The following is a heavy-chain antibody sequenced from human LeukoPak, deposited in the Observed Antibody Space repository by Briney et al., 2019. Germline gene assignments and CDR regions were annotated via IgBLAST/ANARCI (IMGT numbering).Heavy chain of an antibody. CDR2: MSPNSGNT. D-gene: IGHD3-16*02. V-gene: IGHV1-8*01. Sequence: ASVKVSCKASGYTFTSYDINWVRQATGQGLEWMGWMSPNSGNTGYAQKFQGRVTMTRNTSISTAYMELSSLRSEDTAVYYCARGRSDYVWGSYRFYYYMDVWGKGTTVTVSS. CDR3: ARGRSDYVWGSYRFYYYMDV. J-gene: IGHJ6*03. CDR1: GYTFTSYD.